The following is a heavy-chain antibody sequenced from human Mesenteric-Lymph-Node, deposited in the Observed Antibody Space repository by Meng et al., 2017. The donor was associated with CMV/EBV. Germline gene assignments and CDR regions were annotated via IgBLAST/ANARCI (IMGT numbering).Heavy chain of an antibody. V-gene: IGHV3-43*01. CDR1: GFTFDDYT. CDR3: AKGGAGVTTFDI. J-gene: IGHJ3*02. CDR2: ISWNGGST. Sequence: GGSLRLSCAASGFTFDDYTMHWVRQAPGKGLEWVSLISWNGGSTYYADSVKGRFTISRDNSKNSLYLQMNSLTTEDTALYYCAKGGAGVTTFDIWGQGTMVTVSS. D-gene: IGHD7-27*01.